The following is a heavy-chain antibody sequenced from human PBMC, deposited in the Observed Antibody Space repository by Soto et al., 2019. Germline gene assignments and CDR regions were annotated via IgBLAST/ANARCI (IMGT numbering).Heavy chain of an antibody. CDR3: AKGYTYYGDFRSGYAY. J-gene: IGHJ4*02. V-gene: IGHV3-23*01. CDR1: VFTLSSYA. CDR2: ISGSGGST. Sequence: PGGALRLCYSASVFTLSSYAMGWGRQAPGKGLEWVSGISGSGGSTYYADSVKGRFTVSRDNSKTTLYLQMNSLRAEDTAIYYCAKGYTYYGDFRSGYAYSARGYFVPVSS. D-gene: IGHD3-3*01.